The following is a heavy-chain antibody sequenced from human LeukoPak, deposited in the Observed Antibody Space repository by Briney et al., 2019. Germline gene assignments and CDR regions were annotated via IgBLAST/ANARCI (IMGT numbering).Heavy chain of an antibody. CDR1: GFTFSNYW. V-gene: IGHV3-74*01. Sequence: QPGGSLRLSCAASGFTFSNYWMHWVRQAPGKGLVWVSRINTDGSNTNYADSVKGRFTISRDNSKNTLYLQMNSLRAEDTAVYYCAKEGGSYYGKVLYYFDYWGQGTLVTVSS. CDR2: INTDGSNT. CDR3: AKEGGSYYGKVLYYFDY. J-gene: IGHJ4*02. D-gene: IGHD1-26*01.